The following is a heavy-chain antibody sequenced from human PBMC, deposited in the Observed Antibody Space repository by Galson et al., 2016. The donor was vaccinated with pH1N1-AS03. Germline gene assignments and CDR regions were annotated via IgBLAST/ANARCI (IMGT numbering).Heavy chain of an antibody. CDR2: IKQDGSEI. J-gene: IGHJ4*03. CDR3: ARFQFQFTFDH. CDR1: GFIYNNYW. D-gene: IGHD5-24*01. V-gene: IGHV3-7*03. Sequence: SLRLSCAASGFIYNNYWMSWVRQAPGKGLEWVANIKQDGSEIHYADSVRGRFTISRDNAKSSLYLQMNSLRADDTAVYFCARFQFQFTFDHRGHGTTVTVSS.